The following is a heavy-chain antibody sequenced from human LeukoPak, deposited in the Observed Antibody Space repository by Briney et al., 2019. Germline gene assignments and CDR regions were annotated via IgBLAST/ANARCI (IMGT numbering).Heavy chain of an antibody. Sequence: ASVKVSCKASGYTFTGHYMHWVRQAPGQGLEWMGWINPNSGGTNYAQKFQGRVTMTRDTSISTAYMELSRLRSDDTAVYYCARGALVGMVVAWFDPWGQGTLVTVSS. CDR2: INPNSGGT. V-gene: IGHV1-2*02. J-gene: IGHJ5*02. D-gene: IGHD3-10*01. CDR1: GYTFTGHY. CDR3: ARGALVGMVVAWFDP.